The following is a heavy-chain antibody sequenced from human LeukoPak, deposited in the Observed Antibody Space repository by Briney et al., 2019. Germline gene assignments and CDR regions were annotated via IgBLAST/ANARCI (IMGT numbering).Heavy chain of an antibody. Sequence: PGGSLRLSCAVSGFTISSYAMNWVRQAPGKGLEYVSAISSNGETTYYANSVKGRFTIPRDTAKNTLYLQMGSLRVEDMAVYYCARVRSYSSDYWGQGTLVTVSS. CDR2: ISSNGETT. V-gene: IGHV3-64*01. D-gene: IGHD5-18*01. CDR1: GFTISSYA. J-gene: IGHJ4*02. CDR3: ARVRSYSSDY.